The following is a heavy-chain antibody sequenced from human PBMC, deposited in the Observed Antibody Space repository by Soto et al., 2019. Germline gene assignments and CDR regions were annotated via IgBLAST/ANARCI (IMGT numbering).Heavy chain of an antibody. D-gene: IGHD6-13*01. CDR2: ISYDGSNK. V-gene: IGHV3-30-3*01. CDR1: GFTFSSYA. J-gene: IGHJ4*02. CDR3: ARGGGIAAAGNTHFDY. Sequence: QVQLVESGGGVVQPGRSLRLSCAACGFTFSSYAMHWVRQAPGKGQEWVAVISYDGSNKYYADSVKGRFTISRDNSKNTLYLQMNSLRAEDTAVYYCARGGGIAAAGNTHFDYWGQGTLVTVSS.